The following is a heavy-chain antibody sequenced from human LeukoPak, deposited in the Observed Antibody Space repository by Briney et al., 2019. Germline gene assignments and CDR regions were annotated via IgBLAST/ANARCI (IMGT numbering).Heavy chain of an antibody. CDR2: IYYSGST. CDR3: ASSGYCSSTSCYAVYYYGMDV. J-gene: IGHJ6*04. Sequence: SETLSLTCTVSGGSISSYYWSWIRQPPGKGLEWIGYIYYSGSTNYNPSLKSRVTISVDTSKNQFSLKLSSVTAADTAVYYCASSGYCSSTSCYAVYYYGMDVWGRGTTVTVSS. V-gene: IGHV4-59*01. CDR1: GGSISSYY. D-gene: IGHD2-2*01.